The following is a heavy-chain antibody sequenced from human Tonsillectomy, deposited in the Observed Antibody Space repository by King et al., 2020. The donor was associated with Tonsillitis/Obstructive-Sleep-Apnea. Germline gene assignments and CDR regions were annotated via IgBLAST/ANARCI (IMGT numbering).Heavy chain of an antibody. J-gene: IGHJ4*02. V-gene: IGHV4-59*01. CDR1: GGSISSYY. Sequence: VQLQESGPGLVKPSETLSLTCTVSGGSISSYYWSWIRQPPGKGLEWIGYIYYSGSTNYNPSLKSRVTISVDTSKNQFSLKLSSVTAADTAVYYCARGPVLHDYWGQGTLVTVSS. CDR2: IYYSGST. CDR3: ARGPVLHDY. D-gene: IGHD2/OR15-2a*01.